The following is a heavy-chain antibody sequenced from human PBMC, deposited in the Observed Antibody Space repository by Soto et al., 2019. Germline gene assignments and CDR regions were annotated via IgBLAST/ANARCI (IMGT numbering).Heavy chain of an antibody. CDR1: GYTFTGYY. Sequence: AASVKVSCKASGYTFTGYYMHWVRQAPGEGLEWMGWINPNSGGTNYAQKFQGRVTMTRDTSISTAYMELSRLRSDDTAVYYCARGIVVVPAANRDWFDPWGQGTLVTVSS. J-gene: IGHJ5*02. V-gene: IGHV1-2*02. CDR2: INPNSGGT. CDR3: ARGIVVVPAANRDWFDP. D-gene: IGHD2-2*01.